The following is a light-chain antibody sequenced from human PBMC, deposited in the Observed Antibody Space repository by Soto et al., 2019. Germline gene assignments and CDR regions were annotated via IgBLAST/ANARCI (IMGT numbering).Light chain of an antibody. J-gene: IGKJ2*01. Sequence: EIVMTQSPATLSVSPGERATLSCRASQNVSSNLAWYQQKPGQAPRLLIHGASTRATGIPARFSGSGSGTEFTLTISGLQSEDFAVYYCQHYDDWPTFGQGTKLEIK. CDR2: GAS. CDR1: QNVSSN. CDR3: QHYDDWPT. V-gene: IGKV3-15*01.